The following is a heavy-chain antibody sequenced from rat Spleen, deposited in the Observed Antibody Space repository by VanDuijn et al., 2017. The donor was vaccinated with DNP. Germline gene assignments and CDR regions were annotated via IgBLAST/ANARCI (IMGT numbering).Heavy chain of an antibody. D-gene: IGHD1-7*01. CDR3: ATSSYFGYDYGFAY. CDR1: GITFSNSG. J-gene: IGHJ3*01. CDR2: ITTSGGAT. Sequence: EVQLVESGGGLVQPGRSLKLSCAASGITFSNSGMHWIRQAPTKGLEWVTSITTSGGATYYRNSVKGRFTVSRDYARSTLYLQMDSLRSEDTATYYCATSSYFGYDYGFAYWGQGTLVTVSS. V-gene: IGHV5-19*01.